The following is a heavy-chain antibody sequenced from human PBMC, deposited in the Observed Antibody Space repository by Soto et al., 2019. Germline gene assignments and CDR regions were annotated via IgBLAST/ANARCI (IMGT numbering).Heavy chain of an antibody. CDR1: GGSISNYY. CDR3: ASDPHYYDSSAYYPDDAFEI. D-gene: IGHD3-22*01. Sequence: QVQLQESGPGLVKPSETLSLTCTVSGGSISNYYWSWIRQPPGQGLEWIGYMSYSGNTNCNPSLKSRVTISVDTSKNQFSLKLSSVTAADTAVYYCASDPHYYDSSAYYPDDAFEIWGQGTMVTVSS. J-gene: IGHJ3*02. V-gene: IGHV4-59*01. CDR2: MSYSGNT.